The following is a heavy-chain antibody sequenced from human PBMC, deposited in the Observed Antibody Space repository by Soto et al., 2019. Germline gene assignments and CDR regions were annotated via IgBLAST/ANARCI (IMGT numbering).Heavy chain of an antibody. CDR1: GFTFSSYA. CDR3: AKGLHYYGSGSYLWN. J-gene: IGHJ4*02. CDR2: ISGSGGST. Sequence: GGSLRLSCAASGFTFSSYAMSGVRQAPGKGLEWVSAISGSGGSTYYADSVKGRFTISRDNSKNTLYLQMNSLRAEDTAVYYCAKGLHYYGSGSYLWNWGQGTLVTVSS. V-gene: IGHV3-23*01. D-gene: IGHD3-10*01.